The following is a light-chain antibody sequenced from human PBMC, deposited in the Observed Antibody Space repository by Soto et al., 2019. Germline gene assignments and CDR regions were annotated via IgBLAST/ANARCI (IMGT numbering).Light chain of an antibody. CDR1: SSNIGGNT. Sequence: QSVMTQPPSASGTPGQRVTISCSGSSSNIGGNTVNWYQHLPGTAPKLLIYNNNQRPSGVPDRFSGSKSGTSASLAISGLQSEDEADYYCAAWDDSLNGPLFGGGTKLTVL. CDR3: AAWDDSLNGPL. CDR2: NNN. V-gene: IGLV1-44*01. J-gene: IGLJ2*01.